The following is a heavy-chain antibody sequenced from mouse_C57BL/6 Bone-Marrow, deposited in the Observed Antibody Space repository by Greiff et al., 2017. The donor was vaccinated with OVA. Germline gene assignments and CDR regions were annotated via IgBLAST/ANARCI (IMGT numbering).Heavy chain of an antibody. J-gene: IGHJ3*01. V-gene: IGHV14-3*01. CDR2: IDPANGNT. D-gene: IGHD2-5*01. Sequence: VQLKESVAELVRPGASVKLSCTASGFNIKNTYMHWVKQRPEQGLEWIGRIDPANGNTKYAPKFQGKATITADTSSNTAYLQLSSLTSEDTAIYYCAPTYYSNYWFAYWGQGTLVTVSA. CDR1: GFNIKNTY. CDR3: APTYYSNYWFAY.